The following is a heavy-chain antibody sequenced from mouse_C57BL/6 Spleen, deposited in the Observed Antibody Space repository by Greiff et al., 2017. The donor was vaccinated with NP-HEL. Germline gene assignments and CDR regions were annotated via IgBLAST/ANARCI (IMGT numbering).Heavy chain of an antibody. V-gene: IGHV1-5*01. D-gene: IGHD2-3*01. CDR3: RGYDPFAY. J-gene: IGHJ3*01. Sequence: VQLQQSGTVLVRPGASVKMSCKTSGYTFTGYWMDWVKQRPGQGLEWIGAILPGNGSTSYNQKFKGKAKLTAVTSASTAYMELSSLTTEDSAVSDGRGYDPFAYWGQGTLVTVSA. CDR2: ILPGNGST. CDR1: GYTFTGYW.